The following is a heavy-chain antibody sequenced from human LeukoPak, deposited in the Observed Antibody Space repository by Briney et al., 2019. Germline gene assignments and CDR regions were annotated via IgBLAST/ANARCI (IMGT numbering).Heavy chain of an antibody. V-gene: IGHV4-59*01. J-gene: IGHJ5*02. CDR2: IYYSGST. CDR3: ARASGGYYNNWFDP. D-gene: IGHD3-22*01. Sequence: SETLSLTCTVSGGSLSTYYWSWIRQPPGKGLEWMGYIYYSGSTNYNPSLKSRVTMSVDTSMNQFSLMLSSVTAADTAVYYCARASGGYYNNWFDPWGQGTLVTVSS. CDR1: GGSLSTYY.